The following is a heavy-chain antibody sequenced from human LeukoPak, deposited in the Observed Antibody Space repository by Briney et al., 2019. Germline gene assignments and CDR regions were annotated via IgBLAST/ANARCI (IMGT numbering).Heavy chain of an antibody. CDR1: GGSFSGYY. J-gene: IGHJ4*02. CDR3: ARHVSVAVTNFFDY. CDR2: INHSGST. Sequence: SETLSLTCAVYGGSFSGYYWSWIRQPPGKGLEWIGEINHSGSTNYNPSLKSRVTISVDTSKNQFSLKLSSVTAADTAVYYCARHVSVAVTNFFDYWGQGTLVIVSS. D-gene: IGHD6-19*01. V-gene: IGHV4-34*01.